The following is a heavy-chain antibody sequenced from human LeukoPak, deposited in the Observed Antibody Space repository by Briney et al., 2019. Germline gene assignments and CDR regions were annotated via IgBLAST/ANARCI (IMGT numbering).Heavy chain of an antibody. CDR2: IYTSGST. CDR1: GGSMSSYY. Sequence: PSETLSLTCTVSGGSMSSYYWSWIRQPPGKGLEWIGYIYTSGSTNYNPSLKSRVTISVDTSKNQFSLKLSSVTAADTAVYYCARGLEYSSSKPDYYYMDVWGKGTTVTVSS. V-gene: IGHV4-4*09. J-gene: IGHJ6*03. CDR3: ARGLEYSSSKPDYYYMDV. D-gene: IGHD6-6*01.